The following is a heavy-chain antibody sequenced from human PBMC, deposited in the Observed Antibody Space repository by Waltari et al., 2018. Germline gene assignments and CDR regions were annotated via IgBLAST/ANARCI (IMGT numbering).Heavy chain of an antibody. V-gene: IGHV4-38-2*02. D-gene: IGHD5-12*01. J-gene: IGHJ4*02. CDR2: IYHSGST. CDR3: ARGGRGLQSADYYFDY. Sequence: QVQLQESGPGLVKPSETLSLTCTVSGYSISSGYYWGWIRQPPGKGLEWIGSIYHSGSTYYNPSLKSRVTISVDTSKNQFSLKLSSVTAADTAVYYCARGGRGLQSADYYFDYWGQGTLVTVSS. CDR1: GYSISSGYY.